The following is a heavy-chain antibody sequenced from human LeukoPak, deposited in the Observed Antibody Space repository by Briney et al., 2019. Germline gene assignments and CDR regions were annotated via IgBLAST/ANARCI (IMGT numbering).Heavy chain of an antibody. D-gene: IGHD1-1*01. Sequence: SVKVSCKASGGTFSSYAISWVRQAPGQGLEWMGGIIPIFGTANYAQKFQGRVTITADESTSTAYTELSSLRSEDTAVYYCARDCEESTTGTTGFDYWGQGTLVTVSS. CDR3: ARDCEESTTGTTGFDY. J-gene: IGHJ4*02. CDR2: IIPIFGTA. V-gene: IGHV1-69*13. CDR1: GGTFSSYA.